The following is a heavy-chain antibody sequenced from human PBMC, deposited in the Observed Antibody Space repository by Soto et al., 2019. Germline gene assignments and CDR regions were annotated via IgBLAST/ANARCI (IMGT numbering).Heavy chain of an antibody. CDR3: ARATYYYDSSPIDY. V-gene: IGHV1-69*01. D-gene: IGHD3-22*01. CDR2: SIPIDGTA. Sequence: QVQLVQSGAEVKKPGTSVKVSCKASGGTFSSYAISWVRQAPGQGLEWMGGSIPIDGTANYAQKFQGRDTITVDESTSTDYMELRSLRAEDQAVYYCARATYYYDSSPIDYWGQGTLVTVS. CDR1: GGTFSSYA. J-gene: IGHJ4*02.